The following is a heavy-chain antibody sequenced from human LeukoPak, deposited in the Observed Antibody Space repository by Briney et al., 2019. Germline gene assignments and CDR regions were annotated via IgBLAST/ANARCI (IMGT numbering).Heavy chain of an antibody. CDR3: ARGLGGYVDY. J-gene: IGHJ4*02. D-gene: IGHD2-15*01. CDR2: ISSSSSYI. CDR1: GFPFSSYS. V-gene: IGHV3-21*01. Sequence: GGALELSCAASGFPFSSYSMNWVRQAPGKGLEWVSSISSSSSYIYYADSVKGRFTISRDNAKNSLYLQMNSLRAEDTAVYYCARGLGGYVDYWGQGTLVTVSS.